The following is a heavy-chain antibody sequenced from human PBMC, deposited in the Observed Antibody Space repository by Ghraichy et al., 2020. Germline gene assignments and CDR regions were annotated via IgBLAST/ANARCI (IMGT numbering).Heavy chain of an antibody. Sequence: GGSLRLSCAASGFTFSSFAMNWVRQAPGKGLEWVSYISTTGSTTYYADSVKGRFTISRDKAKNSLYLQMNSLRDEDTAVYYCHLRIGWGLGTLVTVSS. CDR1: GFTFSSFA. CDR3: HLRIG. J-gene: IGHJ4*02. D-gene: IGHD1-26*01. CDR2: ISTTGSTT. V-gene: IGHV3-48*02.